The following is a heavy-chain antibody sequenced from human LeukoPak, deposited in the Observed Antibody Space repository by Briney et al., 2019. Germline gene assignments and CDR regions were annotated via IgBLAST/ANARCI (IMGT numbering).Heavy chain of an antibody. J-gene: IGHJ3*02. D-gene: IGHD2/OR15-2a*01. CDR3: SRALRLSGDAFDI. V-gene: IGHV3-49*03. Sequence: GGSLRLSCTGSGFNFGYFPMSWFRQAPGKVLEWVAFIRSKDYGETTEYAASVKGRFSISRDDSESIAYLQMSSLKAEDTAVYYCSRALRLSGDAFDIWGQGTMVTVSS. CDR1: GFNFGYFP. CDR2: IRSKDYGETT.